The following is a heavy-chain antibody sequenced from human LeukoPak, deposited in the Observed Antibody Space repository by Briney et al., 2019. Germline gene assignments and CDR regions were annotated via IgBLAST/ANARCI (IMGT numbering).Heavy chain of an antibody. Sequence: PGGSLRLSCAASGFTFSDYYMTWIRQAPGKGLEWISFISSSGDSLYYADSVEGRFTISRDNAQDSVYLQMNSLRAEDTAVYYCARGAPIRVAVAATFDPWGQGTLVTVPS. CDR2: ISSSGDSL. V-gene: IGHV3-11*04. CDR1: GFTFSDYY. CDR3: ARGAPIRVAVAATFDP. D-gene: IGHD6-19*01. J-gene: IGHJ5*02.